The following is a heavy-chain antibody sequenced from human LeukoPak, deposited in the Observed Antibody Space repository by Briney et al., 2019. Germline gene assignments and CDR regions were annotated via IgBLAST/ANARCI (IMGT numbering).Heavy chain of an antibody. CDR3: GKAPYYDSSGYAIWIDP. D-gene: IGHD3-22*01. CDR2: ISGSGGTT. CDR1: GFTFSNYA. Sequence: GGSGRLSCAVSGFTFSNYAMTWVRQAPGKGLEWVSGISGSGGTTYYTDSVKGRFTISRDNSKSTLYLQMNSLRAEDTAVYYCGKAPYYDSSGYAIWIDPWGQGTLVIVSS. J-gene: IGHJ5*02. V-gene: IGHV3-23*01.